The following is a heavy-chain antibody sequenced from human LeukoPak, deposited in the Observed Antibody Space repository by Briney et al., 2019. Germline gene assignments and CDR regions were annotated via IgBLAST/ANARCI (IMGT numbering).Heavy chain of an antibody. Sequence: PGGSLRLSCAASGFTFSSYGMHWVRQAPGKGLEWVAVISYDGSNKYYADSVKGRFTISRDNSKNTLYLQMNSLRAEDTAVYYCARANSGSTIGAVWGKGTTVTVSS. V-gene: IGHV3-30*03. CDR3: ARANSGSTIGAV. CDR2: ISYDGSNK. J-gene: IGHJ6*04. CDR1: GFTFSSYG. D-gene: IGHD5-12*01.